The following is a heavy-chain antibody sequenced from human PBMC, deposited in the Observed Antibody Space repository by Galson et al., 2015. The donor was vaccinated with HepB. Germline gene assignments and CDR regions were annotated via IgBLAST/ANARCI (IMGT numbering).Heavy chain of an antibody. CDR3: ARSTAVDYFDY. J-gene: IGHJ4*02. D-gene: IGHD6-13*01. Sequence: SLRLSCAASGFTFSSYAMNWVRQSPGKGLEWVAVISYDGSKKYYADSVKGRFTISRDQSGNTLYLQMNSLRTEDTAVYYCARSTAVDYFDYWGQGTLVTVTS. CDR1: GFTFSSYA. V-gene: IGHV3-30-3*01. CDR2: ISYDGSKK.